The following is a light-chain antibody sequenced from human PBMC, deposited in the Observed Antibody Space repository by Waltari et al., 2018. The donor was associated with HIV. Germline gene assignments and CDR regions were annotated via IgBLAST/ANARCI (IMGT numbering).Light chain of an antibody. CDR2: GNS. J-gene: IGLJ3*02. CDR3: QSYDSSLSGWV. CDR1: SSTIGSNY. V-gene: IGLV1-40*01. Sequence: QSVLTQPPSASGTPGQRVTISCSGSSSTIGSNYVYWYQQLPGTAPKLIIYGNSNRPSGVPDRFSGSKSGTSASLAITGLQAEDEADYYCQSYDSSLSGWVFGGGTKLTVL.